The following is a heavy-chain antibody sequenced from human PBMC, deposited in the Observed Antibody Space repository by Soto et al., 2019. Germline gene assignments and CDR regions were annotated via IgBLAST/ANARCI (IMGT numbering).Heavy chain of an antibody. V-gene: IGHV4-39*01. D-gene: IGHD3-9*01. Sequence: SETLSLTCTVSGGSIDSSSNSCAWTRQPPGKGLEWIGSIYYSGSTYYNPSLKSRVTISVDTSKNQFSLKLSSVTAADTAVYYCARHNYDILTDYGMDVWGQGTTVT. J-gene: IGHJ6*02. CDR1: GGSIDSSSNS. CDR2: IYYSGST. CDR3: ARHNYDILTDYGMDV.